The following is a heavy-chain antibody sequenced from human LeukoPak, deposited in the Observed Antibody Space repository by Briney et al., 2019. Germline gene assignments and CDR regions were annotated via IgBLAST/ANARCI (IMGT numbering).Heavy chain of an antibody. Sequence: PSETLSLTCTVSGGSISGYFWSWIRQPPGKGLEWIGYIYYSGSTNYNPSLKSRVTISVDTSKNQFSLKLSSVTAADTAVYYCARVSSYCSSTSCYAMYYYYGMDVWGQGTTVTVSS. D-gene: IGHD2-2*01. CDR1: GGSISGYF. CDR2: IYYSGST. V-gene: IGHV4-59*01. CDR3: ARVSSYCSSTSCYAMYYYYGMDV. J-gene: IGHJ6*02.